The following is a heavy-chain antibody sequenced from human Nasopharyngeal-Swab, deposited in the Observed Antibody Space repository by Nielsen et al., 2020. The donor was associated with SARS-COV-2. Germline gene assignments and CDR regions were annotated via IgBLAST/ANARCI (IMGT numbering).Heavy chain of an antibody. CDR2: ISYDGSNK. D-gene: IGHD5-18*01. J-gene: IGHJ4*02. V-gene: IGHV3-30-3*01. CDR1: GFTFSSYA. Sequence: GESLKISCAASGFTFSSYAMHWVRQAPGKGLEWVAVISYDGSNKYYADSVKGRFTISRDNSKNTLYLQMNSLRAEDTAVYYCARSLTTGYSYGYYDYWGQGTLVTVSP. CDR3: ARSLTTGYSYGYYDY.